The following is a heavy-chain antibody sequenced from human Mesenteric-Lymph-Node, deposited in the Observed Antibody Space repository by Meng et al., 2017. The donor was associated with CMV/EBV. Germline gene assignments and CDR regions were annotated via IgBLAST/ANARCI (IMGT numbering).Heavy chain of an antibody. CDR2: ISYDGSNK. CDR3: AKGLTIFGVVTYVGALDY. CDR1: GFTFDDYT. J-gene: IGHJ4*02. D-gene: IGHD3-3*01. V-gene: IGHV3-30*18. Sequence: GESLKISCAASGFTFDDYTMHWVRQAPGKGLEWVAVISYDGSNKYYADSVKGRFTISRDNSKNTLYLQMNSLRAEDTAVYYCAKGLTIFGVVTYVGALDYWGQGTLVTVSS.